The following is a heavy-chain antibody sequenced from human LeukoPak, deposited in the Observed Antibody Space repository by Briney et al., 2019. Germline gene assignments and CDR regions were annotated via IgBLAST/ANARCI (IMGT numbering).Heavy chain of an antibody. CDR3: ARLMVQTGDDY. V-gene: IGHV4-39*07. CDR2: ISYSGTT. J-gene: IGHJ4*02. Sequence: RPSETLSLTCTVSSASISSSPYFWGWIRQSPGKGLEWIGSISYSGTTYYNPSLKSRVTISVDTSKNQFSLKLSSVTAADTAVYYCARLMVQTGDDYWGQGTLVTVSS. D-gene: IGHD3-10*01. CDR1: SASISSSPYF.